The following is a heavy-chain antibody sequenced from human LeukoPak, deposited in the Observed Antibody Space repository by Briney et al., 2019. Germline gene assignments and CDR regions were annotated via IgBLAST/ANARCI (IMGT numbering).Heavy chain of an antibody. D-gene: IGHD3-10*01. Sequence: SGGSLRLSCAASGFTFSSYAMSWVRQAPGKGLEWVSGISGSGGSTYYVDSVKGRITISRDNSKNTLYLQMNSLRAEDTAVYYCAKVTGQLLWFVESTSMDYYGMDVWGQGTTVTVSS. CDR2: ISGSGGST. J-gene: IGHJ6*02. CDR3: AKVTGQLLWFVESTSMDYYGMDV. CDR1: GFTFSSYA. V-gene: IGHV3-23*01.